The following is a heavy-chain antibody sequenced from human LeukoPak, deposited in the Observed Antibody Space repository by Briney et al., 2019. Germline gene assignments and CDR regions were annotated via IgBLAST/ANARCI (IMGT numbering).Heavy chain of an antibody. Sequence: GGSLRLSCGGSGFTLSNYGMSWVRQAPGKGLEWVSSISGSGFNTFYSDSVKGRFTISRDNPKNTLYLQMNSLRAEDTAIYICAKLSDGSGLPYYFDSWGQGTLVTVS. D-gene: IGHD3-10*01. J-gene: IGHJ4*02. CDR3: AKLSDGSGLPYYFDS. CDR2: ISGSGFNT. V-gene: IGHV3-23*01. CDR1: GFTLSNYG.